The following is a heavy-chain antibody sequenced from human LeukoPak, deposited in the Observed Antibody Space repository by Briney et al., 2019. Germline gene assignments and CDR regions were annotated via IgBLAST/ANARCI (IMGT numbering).Heavy chain of an antibody. D-gene: IGHD3-9*01. CDR3: ARASQDYDILTGYSYYYMDV. J-gene: IGHJ6*03. Sequence: SETLSLTCTVSGGSISSYYWSWIRQPPGKGLEWIGYIYYSGSTNYNPSLKSRVTISVDTSKNQFSLKLSSVTAADTAAYYCARASQDYDILTGYSYYYMDVWGKGTTVTVSS. CDR1: GGSISSYY. CDR2: IYYSGST. V-gene: IGHV4-59*01.